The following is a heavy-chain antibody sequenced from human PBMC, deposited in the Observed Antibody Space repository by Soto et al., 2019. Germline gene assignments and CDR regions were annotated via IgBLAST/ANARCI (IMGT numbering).Heavy chain of an antibody. D-gene: IGHD4-17*01. V-gene: IGHV4-61*01. CDR3: ARDYGGNSDY. CDR2: IYYSGST. J-gene: IGHJ4*02. Sequence: PSETLSLTCTVSGGSVSSGSYYWSWIRQPPGKGLEWIGYIYYSGSTNYNPSLKSRVTISVDTSKNQFSLKLSSVTAADTAVYYCARDYGGNSDYWGQGTLVTVSS. CDR1: GGSVSSGSYY.